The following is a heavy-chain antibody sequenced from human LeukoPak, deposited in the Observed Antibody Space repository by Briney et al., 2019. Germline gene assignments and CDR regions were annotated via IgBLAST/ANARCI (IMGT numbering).Heavy chain of an antibody. CDR1: GFTVSSNY. V-gene: IGHV3-53*01. Sequence: GGSLRLSCAASGFTVSSNYMSWVRQAPGKGLEWVSVIYSGGSTYYADSVKGRFTISRDNSKNTLYLQMNSLRAEDTAVYYCARGYDFWSGSPPWYYYYGMDVWGQGTTVTVSS. CDR3: ARGYDFWSGSPPWYYYYGMDV. CDR2: IYSGGST. D-gene: IGHD3-3*01. J-gene: IGHJ6*02.